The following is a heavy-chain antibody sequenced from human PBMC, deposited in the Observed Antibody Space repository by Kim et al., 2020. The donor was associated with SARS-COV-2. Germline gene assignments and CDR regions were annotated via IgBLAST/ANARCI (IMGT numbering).Heavy chain of an antibody. CDR3: ARRTAGLDY. J-gene: IGHJ4*02. D-gene: IGHD6-13*01. V-gene: IGHV6-1*01. Sequence: WYNDYAVSVKNRITINPDTSKNQFSLQLNSVTPEDTAVYYCARRTAGLDYWGQGTLVTVSS. CDR2: WYN.